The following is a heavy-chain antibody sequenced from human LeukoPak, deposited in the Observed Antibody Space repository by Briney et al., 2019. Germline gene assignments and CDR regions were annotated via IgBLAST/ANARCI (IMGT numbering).Heavy chain of an antibody. D-gene: IGHD5-12*01. V-gene: IGHV3-30*02. J-gene: IGHJ6*03. CDR1: GFTFSSYG. CDR3: AKAGGYDTYYYYYYMDV. Sequence: QSGGSLRLSCAASGFTFSSYGMHWVCQAPGKGLEWVAFIRYDGSNKYYADSVKGRFTISRDNSKNTLYLQMNSLRAEDTAVYYCAKAGGYDTYYYYYYMDVWGKGTTVTVSS. CDR2: IRYDGSNK.